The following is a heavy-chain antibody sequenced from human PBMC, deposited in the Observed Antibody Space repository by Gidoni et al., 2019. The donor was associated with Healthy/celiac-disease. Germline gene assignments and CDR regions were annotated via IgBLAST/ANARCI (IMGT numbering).Heavy chain of an antibody. CDR1: GFTFSSYA. Sequence: EVQLVESGGGLVQPGGSLRLSCAASGFTFSSYAMHWVRQAPGKGLEYVSAISSNGGSTYYANSVKGRFTISRDNSKNTLYLQMGSLRAEDMAVYYCARAIPPDPAAFDIWGQGTMVTVSS. J-gene: IGHJ3*02. V-gene: IGHV3-64*01. CDR2: ISSNGGST. D-gene: IGHD2-2*01. CDR3: ARAIPPDPAAFDI.